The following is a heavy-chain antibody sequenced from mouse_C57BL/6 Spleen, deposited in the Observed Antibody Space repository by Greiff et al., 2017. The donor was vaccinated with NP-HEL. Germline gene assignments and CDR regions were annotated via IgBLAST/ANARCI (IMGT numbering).Heavy chain of an antibody. Sequence: QVQLQQPGAELVKPGASVKLSCKASGYTFTSYWMHWVKQRPGRGLEWIGSIDPNSGGTKYNEKFKSKATLTVDKPSSTAYMQLSSLTSEDSAVYYCARIPNYYGSPYWYFDVWGTGTTVTVSS. CDR3: ARIPNYYGSPYWYFDV. CDR2: IDPNSGGT. CDR1: GYTFTSYW. J-gene: IGHJ1*03. V-gene: IGHV1-72*01. D-gene: IGHD1-1*01.